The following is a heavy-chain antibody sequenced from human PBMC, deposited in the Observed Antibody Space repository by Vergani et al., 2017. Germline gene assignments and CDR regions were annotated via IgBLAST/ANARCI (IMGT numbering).Heavy chain of an antibody. CDR3: ASDTHSGKRADR. V-gene: IGHV4-59*11. CDR2: IHYSENT. D-gene: IGHD6-19*01. J-gene: IGHJ5*02. Sequence: QVQLQESGPGLVKSSETLSLTCSVSFDSIRNLYCNLIRQPPGKGLEWIGSIHYSENTNYNPSLKTRVTISVDTSKNQFSLTLTSVTAADTAVYYCASDTHSGKRADRWGQGILVTVTS. CDR1: FDSIRNLY.